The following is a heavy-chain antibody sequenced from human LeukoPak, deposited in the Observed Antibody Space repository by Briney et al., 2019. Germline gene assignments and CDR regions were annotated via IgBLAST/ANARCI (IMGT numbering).Heavy chain of an antibody. D-gene: IGHD6-13*01. CDR1: GFTFSNSW. CDR3: ARDEQ. Sequence: GGSLRLSCAASGFTFSNSWMSWVRQAPGKGLEWVANIKEDGSEKYYVDSVKGRFTISRDNARNSLYLQMNSLRAEDTAVYYCARDEQWGQGTLVTVSS. CDR2: IKEDGSEK. V-gene: IGHV3-7*04. J-gene: IGHJ4*02.